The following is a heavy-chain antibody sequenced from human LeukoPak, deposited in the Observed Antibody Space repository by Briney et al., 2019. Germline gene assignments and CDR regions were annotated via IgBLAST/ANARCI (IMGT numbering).Heavy chain of an antibody. Sequence: SETLSLTCAVYGGSFSGYYWSWIRQPPGKGLEWIGEINHSGSTNYNPSLKSRVTISVDTSKNQFSLKLSSVTAADTAVYYCARNYDSSGYYLGSFDIWGQGTMVTVSS. D-gene: IGHD3-22*01. CDR3: ARNYDSSGYYLGSFDI. J-gene: IGHJ3*02. V-gene: IGHV4-34*01. CDR2: INHSGST. CDR1: GGSFSGYY.